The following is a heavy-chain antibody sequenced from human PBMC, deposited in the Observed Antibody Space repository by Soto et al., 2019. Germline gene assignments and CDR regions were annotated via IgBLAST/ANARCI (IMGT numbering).Heavy chain of an antibody. V-gene: IGHV3-30*18. Sequence: QVQLVESGGGVVQPGMSLRLSCAASGFTFSSYGMHWVRQAPGKGLEWVAVISYDGSNKYYADSVKGRFTISRDNSKNTLYLQMNSLRAEDTAVYYCANVQLWAQDYYYGMDVWGQGTTVTVSS. D-gene: IGHD5-18*01. J-gene: IGHJ6*02. CDR2: ISYDGSNK. CDR1: GFTFSSYG. CDR3: ANVQLWAQDYYYGMDV.